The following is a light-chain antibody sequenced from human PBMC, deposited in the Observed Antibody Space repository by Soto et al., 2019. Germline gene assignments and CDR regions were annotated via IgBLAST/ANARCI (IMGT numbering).Light chain of an antibody. CDR1: SSDVGGYKY. J-gene: IGLJ1*01. Sequence: QSVLTQPASVSGSPGQSIAISCSGTSSDVGGYKYVSWYQQHPGKAPKLMIYEVSNRPSGVSNRFSGSKSGNTASLTISGLQAEDEADYYCTSYSSRSTHVFGTGTKLTVL. V-gene: IGLV2-14*01. CDR3: TSYSSRSTHV. CDR2: EVS.